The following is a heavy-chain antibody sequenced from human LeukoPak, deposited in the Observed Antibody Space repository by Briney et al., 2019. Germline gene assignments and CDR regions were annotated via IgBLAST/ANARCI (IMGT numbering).Heavy chain of an antibody. Sequence: SETLSLTCTVSGGSISSYYWSWIRQPPGKGLEWVGYIYYSGSTNYNPSLKSRVTISVDTSKNQFSLKLSSVTAADTAVYYCARVVPTVVTRGQAFDIWGQGTMVTVSS. J-gene: IGHJ3*02. V-gene: IGHV4-59*01. CDR3: ARVVPTVVTRGQAFDI. CDR2: IYYSGST. D-gene: IGHD4-23*01. CDR1: GGSISSYY.